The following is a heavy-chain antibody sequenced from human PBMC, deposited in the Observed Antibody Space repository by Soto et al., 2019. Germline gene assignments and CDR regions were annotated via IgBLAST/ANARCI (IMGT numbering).Heavy chain of an antibody. CDR1: GGSISSSNW. V-gene: IGHV4-4*02. J-gene: IGHJ6*02. CDR2: IYHSGST. D-gene: IGHD3-10*01. CDR3: ARDRLRFGEFPYYYYGMDV. Sequence: SETLSLTCAVSGGSISSSNWWSWVRQPPGKGLGWIGEIYHSGSTNYNPSLKSRVTISVDKSKNQFSLKLSSVTAADTAVYYCARDRLRFGEFPYYYYGMDVWGQGTTVTVSS.